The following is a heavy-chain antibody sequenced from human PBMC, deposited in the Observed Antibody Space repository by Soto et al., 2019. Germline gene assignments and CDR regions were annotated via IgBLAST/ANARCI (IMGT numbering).Heavy chain of an antibody. J-gene: IGHJ6*02. D-gene: IGHD2-8*01. Sequence: QVQLVQSGAEVKKPGASVKLSCKASGYTFTTYYIHWVRQAPGQGLEWMGIIIPSSGSAGYAQKFQVSVTMPRDTTTNTFYMELSSLRSEDTAVYYCARGNGLPYYYYGLDVWGQGTTVTVSS. V-gene: IGHV1-46*03. CDR3: ARGNGLPYYYYGLDV. CDR1: GYTFTTYY. CDR2: IIPSSGSA.